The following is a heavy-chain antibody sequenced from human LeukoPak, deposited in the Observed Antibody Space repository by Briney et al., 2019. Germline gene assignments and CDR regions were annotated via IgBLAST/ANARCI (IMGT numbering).Heavy chain of an antibody. J-gene: IGHJ4*02. Sequence: GGSLRLSCAASGFIFSNYWMTWVRQAPGKGLEWVANIKQGGSEKYYVDSAKGRFTISRDNAKESLYLQMNSLRAEDTAVYYCARDLRNYDSSGYPDYWGQGTLVTVSP. CDR1: GFIFSNYW. D-gene: IGHD3-22*01. V-gene: IGHV3-7*01. CDR3: ARDLRNYDSSGYPDY. CDR2: IKQGGSEK.